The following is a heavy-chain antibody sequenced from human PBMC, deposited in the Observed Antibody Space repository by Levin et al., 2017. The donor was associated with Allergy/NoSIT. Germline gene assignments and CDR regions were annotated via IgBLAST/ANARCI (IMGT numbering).Heavy chain of an antibody. Sequence: LSLTCAASGFTFDDYAMHWVRQAPGKGLEWVSGISWNSGSIGYADSVKGRFTISRDNAKNSLYLRMNSLRTEDTALYYCARDNIGLPDAFDIWGQGTMVIVSS. J-gene: IGHJ3*02. CDR3: ARDNIGLPDAFDI. CDR1: GFTFDDYA. V-gene: IGHV3-9*01. CDR2: ISWNSGSI. D-gene: IGHD3-10*01.